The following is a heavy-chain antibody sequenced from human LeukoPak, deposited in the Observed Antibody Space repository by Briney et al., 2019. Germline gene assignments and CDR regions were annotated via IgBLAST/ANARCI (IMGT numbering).Heavy chain of an antibody. D-gene: IGHD1-14*01. CDR3: ANDLPGKVWFDS. CDR1: GFSFSNYA. J-gene: IGHJ5*01. CDR2: ISGSGTST. Sequence: PGGSLRLSCAASGFSFSNYAMTWARQAPGKGLEWVSRISGSGTSTYYADSVKGRFTISRDNSKNTVYLQMNSLRVEDTAVYDCANDLPGKVWFDSWGQGTLVIVSS. V-gene: IGHV3-23*01.